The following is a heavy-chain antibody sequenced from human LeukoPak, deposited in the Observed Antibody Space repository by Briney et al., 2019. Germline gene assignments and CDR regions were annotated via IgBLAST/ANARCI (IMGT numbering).Heavy chain of an antibody. Sequence: GGSLRLSCAASGFTFSSYAMSWVRQAPGKGLEWVSAISSSGGSTYYADSVKGRFTISRDNSKNTLYLQMNSLRAEDTAVYYCAKDNGGDYDILTGQGFDYWGQGTLVTVSS. J-gene: IGHJ4*02. CDR1: GFTFSSYA. CDR3: AKDNGGDYDILTGQGFDY. CDR2: ISSSGGST. D-gene: IGHD3-9*01. V-gene: IGHV3-23*01.